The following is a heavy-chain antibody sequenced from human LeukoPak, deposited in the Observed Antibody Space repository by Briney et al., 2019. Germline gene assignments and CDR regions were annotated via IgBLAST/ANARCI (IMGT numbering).Heavy chain of an antibody. J-gene: IGHJ3*02. CDR1: GASISSDY. CDR3: ARFGGYDLGDAFDI. V-gene: IGHV4-4*09. D-gene: IGHD5-12*01. Sequence: SETLSLTCTVSGASISSDYWSWIRQPPGRRPEWIGYIYSSGTTKYNPSLQSRVTISIDTSKNQFSLKLSSVTAADTAVYYCARFGGYDLGDAFDIWGQGTMVTVSS. CDR2: IYSSGTT.